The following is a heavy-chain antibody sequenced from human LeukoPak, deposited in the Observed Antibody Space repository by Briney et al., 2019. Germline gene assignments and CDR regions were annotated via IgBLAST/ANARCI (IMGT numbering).Heavy chain of an antibody. J-gene: IGHJ4*02. D-gene: IGHD6-13*01. CDR1: GGSFSGYY. Sequence: NPSETLSLTCAVYGGSFSGYYWSWIRQPPGKGLEWIGEINHSGSTNYNPSLKSRVTISADTSKNQFSLKLSSVTAADTAVYYCARGRHSSSWYGGSYFDYWGQGTLVTVSS. CDR2: INHSGST. CDR3: ARGRHSSSWYGGSYFDY. V-gene: IGHV4-34*01.